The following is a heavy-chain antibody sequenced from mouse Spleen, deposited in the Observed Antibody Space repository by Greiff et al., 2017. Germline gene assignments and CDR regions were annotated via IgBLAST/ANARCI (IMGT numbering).Heavy chain of an antibody. D-gene: IGHD3-2*01. Sequence: EVKVVESGGGLVKRGGSLKLSCAASGFTFSSYAMSWVRQTPEKRLEWVATISSGGGNTYYPDSVKGRFTISRDNAKNTLYLQMSSLKSEDTAMYYCARHDSSGYWFAYWGQGTLVTVSA. V-gene: IGHV5-9*04. CDR1: GFTFSSYA. CDR3: ARHDSSGYWFAY. J-gene: IGHJ3*01. CDR2: ISSGGGNT.